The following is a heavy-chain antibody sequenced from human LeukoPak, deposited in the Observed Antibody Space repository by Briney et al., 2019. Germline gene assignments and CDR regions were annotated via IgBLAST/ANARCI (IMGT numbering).Heavy chain of an antibody. D-gene: IGHD3-16*01. CDR2: INHSGST. Sequence: TLSLTCAVYGGSFSGYYWSWIRQPPGKGLEWIGEINHSGSTNYNPSLKSRVTISVDTSKNQFSLKLSSVTAADTAVYYCAREAGGDYVDYWGQGTLVTVSS. V-gene: IGHV4-34*01. CDR1: GGSFSGYY. CDR3: AREAGGDYVDY. J-gene: IGHJ4*02.